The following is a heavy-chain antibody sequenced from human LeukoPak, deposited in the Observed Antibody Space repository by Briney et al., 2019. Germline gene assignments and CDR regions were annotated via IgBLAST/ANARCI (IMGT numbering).Heavy chain of an antibody. J-gene: IGHJ4*02. V-gene: IGHV3-23*01. CDR3: AKDGGFWSGYYPI. D-gene: IGHD3-3*01. CDR2: ISGSGGST. Sequence: GGSLRLSCAASGLTFSSYAMSWVRQAPGKELEWVSAISGSGGSTYYADSVKGRFTISRDNSKNAVHLQMNSLRAEDTAVYFCAKDGGFWSGYYPIWGQGTLVSVSS. CDR1: GLTFSSYA.